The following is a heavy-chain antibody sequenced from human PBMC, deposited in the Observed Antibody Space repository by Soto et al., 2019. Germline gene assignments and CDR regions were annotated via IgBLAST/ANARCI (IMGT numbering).Heavy chain of an antibody. CDR2: INHSGST. V-gene: IGHV4-34*01. J-gene: IGHJ6*02. CDR1: GGSFSGYY. Sequence: QVQLQQWGAGLLKLSETLSLTCAVYGGSFSGYYWSWIRQPPGKGLEWIGEINHSGSTNYNPSLKSRVTISVDTSKNQFSLKLSSVTAADTAVYYCASQKKGSSTSHLWDYYYYGMDVWGQGTTVTVSS. CDR3: ASQKKGSSTSHLWDYYYYGMDV. D-gene: IGHD2-2*01.